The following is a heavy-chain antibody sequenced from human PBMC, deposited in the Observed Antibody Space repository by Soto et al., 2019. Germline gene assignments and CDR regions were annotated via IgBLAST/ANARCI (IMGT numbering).Heavy chain of an antibody. CDR3: ATRRDGYNIFDY. D-gene: IGHD5-12*01. CDR1: GFTVSSNY. CDR2: IYSGGST. J-gene: IGHJ4*02. Sequence: AGGSLRLSCAASGFTVSSNYMSWVRQAPGKGLEWVSVIYSGGSTYYADSVKGRFTISRDNSKNKLYLQMNSLRAEDTAVYYCATRRDGYNIFDYWGQGTLVTVSS. V-gene: IGHV3-53*01.